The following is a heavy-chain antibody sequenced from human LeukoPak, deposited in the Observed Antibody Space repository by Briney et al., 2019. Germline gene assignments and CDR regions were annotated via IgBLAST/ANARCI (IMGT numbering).Heavy chain of an antibody. Sequence: SVKVSCKASGGTFSSYAISWVRQAPGQGLEWMGGIIPIFGTANYAQKFQGRVTITADESTSTAYMELSSLRSEDTAVYYCANLVVGATTGLFDYWGQGTLVTVSS. CDR1: GGTFSSYA. J-gene: IGHJ4*02. CDR2: IIPIFGTA. V-gene: IGHV1-69*01. CDR3: ANLVVGATTGLFDY. D-gene: IGHD1-26*01.